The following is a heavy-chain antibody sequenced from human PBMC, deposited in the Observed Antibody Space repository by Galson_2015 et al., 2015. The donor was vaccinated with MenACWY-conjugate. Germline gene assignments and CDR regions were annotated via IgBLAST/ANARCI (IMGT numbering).Heavy chain of an antibody. V-gene: IGHV1-24*01. CDR1: GYTLTDLS. J-gene: IGHJ6*03. D-gene: IGHD2-2*01. Sequence: SVKVSCKVSGYTLTDLSIHWVRQAPGKGLEWMGGSDPEDGETIYAQKLKGRVTMTEDISTDTAYMELSSLRSEDTAVYYCATNFNQLILLPVPTNYYMNVWGKGTTVTVSS. CDR3: ATNFNQLILLPVPTNYYMNV. CDR2: SDPEDGET.